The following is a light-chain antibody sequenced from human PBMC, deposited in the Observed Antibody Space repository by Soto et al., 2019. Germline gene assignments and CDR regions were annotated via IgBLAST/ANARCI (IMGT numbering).Light chain of an antibody. Sequence: EIVLTQSPGTLSLSPGERASLSCRASQSVSSNYLAWYQQKGGQAPRLLIYSASSRATGIPARFSGSGSGTDFTLTIGRLEPEDFAVYYCQQYGNSPKTFGQGTKVDIK. CDR2: SAS. J-gene: IGKJ1*01. V-gene: IGKV3-20*01. CDR3: QQYGNSPKT. CDR1: QSVSSNY.